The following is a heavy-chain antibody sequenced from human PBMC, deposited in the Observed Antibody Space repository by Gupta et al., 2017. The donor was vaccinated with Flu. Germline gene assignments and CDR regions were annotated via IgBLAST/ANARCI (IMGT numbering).Heavy chain of an antibody. CDR2: ISSSSSYI. CDR3: ARTEDYYYYGMDV. Sequence: EAQLVESGGGLVMPGGSVRLSCAAFGLTFSSSCMIWVRQAPGKGLEWVSSISSSSSYIYYADSVKGRFTISRDNAKNSLYLQMNSLRAEDTAVYYCARTEDYYYYGMDVWGQGTTVTVSS. V-gene: IGHV3-21*01. CDR1: GLTFSSSC. D-gene: IGHD2-21*02. J-gene: IGHJ6*02.